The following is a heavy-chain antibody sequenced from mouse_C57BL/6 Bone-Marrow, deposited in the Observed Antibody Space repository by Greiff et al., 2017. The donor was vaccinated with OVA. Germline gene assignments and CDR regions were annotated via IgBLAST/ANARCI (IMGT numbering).Heavy chain of an antibody. V-gene: IGHV1-5*01. CDR2: IYPGNSDT. CDR1: GYTFTSYW. CDR3: TRECDGYYRD. Sequence: EVQLQESGTVLARPGASVKMSCKTSGYTFTSYWMHWVKQRPGQGLEWIGAIYPGNSDTSYNQKFKGKAKLTAVTSASTAYMELSSLTNEDAAVYYCTRECDGYYRDWGEGTTLTDSS. J-gene: IGHJ2*01. D-gene: IGHD2-3*01.